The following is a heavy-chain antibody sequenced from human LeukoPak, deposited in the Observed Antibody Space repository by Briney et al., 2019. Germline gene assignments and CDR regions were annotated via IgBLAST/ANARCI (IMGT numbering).Heavy chain of an antibody. CDR1: EFSFSSYW. J-gene: IGHJ4*02. V-gene: IGHV3-74*01. CDR2: INIDGSTT. CDR3: ISDHTGHDDY. D-gene: IGHD1-1*01. Sequence: GGSLRLSCAASEFSFSSYWMHWVRQAPGKGLVWVSRINIDGSTTTYADSVKGRFTISRDNAKNTLSLQMNSLRADDTAVYYCISDHTGHDDYWGQGTLVTVSS.